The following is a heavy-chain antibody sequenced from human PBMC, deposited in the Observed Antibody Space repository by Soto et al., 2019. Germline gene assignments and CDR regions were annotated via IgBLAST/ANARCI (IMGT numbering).Heavy chain of an antibody. Sequence: QVQLVQSGAEVKKPGASVKVSCKASGYTFTGYYMHWVRQAPGQGLEWMGWINPNSGGTNYAQKFQGWVTMTRDTSISTAYMELSRLRSDDTAVYYCARADSSGYCSGGSCPLDYWGQGTLVTVSS. V-gene: IGHV1-2*04. CDR2: INPNSGGT. CDR1: GYTFTGYY. J-gene: IGHJ4*02. D-gene: IGHD2-15*01. CDR3: ARADSSGYCSGGSCPLDY.